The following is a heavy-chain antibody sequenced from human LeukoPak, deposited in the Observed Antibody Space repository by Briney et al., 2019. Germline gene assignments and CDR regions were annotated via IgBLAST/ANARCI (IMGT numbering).Heavy chain of an antibody. CDR1: GFTFSSYA. CDR2: ISYDGSNK. CDR3: ARDPTREPHDFWSGRDAFDI. Sequence: GGSLRLSCAASGFTFSSYAMHWVRQAPGKGLEWVAVISYDGSNKYYADSVKGRFTISRDNSKNTLYLQMNSLRAEDTAVYYCARDPTREPHDFWSGRDAFDIWGQGTMVTVSS. V-gene: IGHV3-30-3*01. D-gene: IGHD3-3*01. J-gene: IGHJ3*02.